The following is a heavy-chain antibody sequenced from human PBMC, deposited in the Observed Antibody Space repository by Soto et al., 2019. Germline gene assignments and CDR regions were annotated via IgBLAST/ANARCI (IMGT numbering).Heavy chain of an antibody. Sequence: SSETLSLTCSVSGGSISSGDYYWNWIRQPPGKGLEWIGYISYSGSTYYNPSLKSRVTISADTSKQQFSLKLSSVTGADTAVYYCARSPYDTFDYWGQGTLVTVSS. J-gene: IGHJ4*02. V-gene: IGHV4-30-4*01. CDR2: ISYSGST. CDR3: ARSPYDTFDY. D-gene: IGHD3-22*01. CDR1: GGSISSGDYY.